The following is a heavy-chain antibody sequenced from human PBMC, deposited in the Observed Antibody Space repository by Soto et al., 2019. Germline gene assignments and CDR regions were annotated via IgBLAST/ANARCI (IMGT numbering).Heavy chain of an antibody. J-gene: IGHJ3*02. V-gene: IGHV1-69*01. CDR1: GGTFSSYA. CDR3: ARPSPYYYYSSGYSDAFDI. Sequence: QVQLVQSGAEVKKPGSSVKVSCKASGGTFSSYAISWVRQAPGQGLEWMGGIIPIFGTANYAQKFQGRVTITADESTSTAYMELSSLRSEDTAVYYCARPSPYYYYSSGYSDAFDIWGQGTMVTVSS. CDR2: IIPIFGTA. D-gene: IGHD3-22*01.